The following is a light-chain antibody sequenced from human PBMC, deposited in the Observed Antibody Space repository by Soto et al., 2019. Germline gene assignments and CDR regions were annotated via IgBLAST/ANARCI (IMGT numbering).Light chain of an antibody. CDR2: EVS. CDR3: SSYTNTAALAV. V-gene: IGLV2-14*01. CDR1: SSDVGGYNY. Sequence: QSVLTQPASVSGSPGQSITFSCTGTSSDVGGYNYVSWYQQYPGKAPKLLIYEVSNRPSGVSTRFSGSKSGNTASLTISGLQAEDEADYYCSSYTNTAALAVFGEGTKLTVL. J-gene: IGLJ3*02.